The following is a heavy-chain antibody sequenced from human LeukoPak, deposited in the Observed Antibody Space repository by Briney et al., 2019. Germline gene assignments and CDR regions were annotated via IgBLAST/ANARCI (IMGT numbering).Heavy chain of an antibody. D-gene: IGHD1-1*01. CDR3: ARERYNWNDGDWFDP. CDR2: IYYSGST. CDR1: GGSISSYY. Sequence: SETLSLTCTVSGGSISSYYWSWIRQPPGKGLEWIGYIYYSGSTNYNPSLKSRVTISVDTSKNQFSLKLSSVTAADTAVYYCARERYNWNDGDWFDPWGQGTLVTVSS. J-gene: IGHJ5*02. V-gene: IGHV4-59*01.